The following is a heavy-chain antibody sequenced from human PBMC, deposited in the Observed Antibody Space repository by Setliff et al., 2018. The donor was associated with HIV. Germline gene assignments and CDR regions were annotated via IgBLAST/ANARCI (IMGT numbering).Heavy chain of an antibody. Sequence: GGSLRLSCASSGFTFSSYAMTWVRQAPGKGLECVAVISGSGGDTYYADSVKGRFVISREKSKSALYLQMNSLRAEDTAVYYCAKKTAAYTSGSWLHYWGQGTLVTVSS. J-gene: IGHJ4*02. CDR2: ISGSGGDT. CDR1: GFTFSSYA. V-gene: IGHV3-23*01. CDR3: AKKTAAYTSGSWLHY. D-gene: IGHD3-10*01.